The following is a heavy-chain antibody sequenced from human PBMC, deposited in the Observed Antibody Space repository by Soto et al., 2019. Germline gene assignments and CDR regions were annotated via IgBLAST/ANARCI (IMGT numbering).Heavy chain of an antibody. V-gene: IGHV1-69*06. D-gene: IGHD2-2*02. CDR2: IIPIFGTA. J-gene: IGHJ6*02. CDR1: GGTFSSYA. Sequence: SVNRACKAAGGTFSSYAISWVRQAPGQGLEWMGGIIPIFGTANYAQKFQGRVTITADKSTSTAYMELSSLRSEDTAVYYCARGDCSSTSCYSYYYYGRVVGG. CDR3: ARGDCSSTSCYSYYYYGRVV.